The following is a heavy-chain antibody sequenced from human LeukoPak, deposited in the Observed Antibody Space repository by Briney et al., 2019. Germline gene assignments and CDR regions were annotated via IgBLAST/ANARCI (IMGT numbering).Heavy chain of an antibody. V-gene: IGHV4-34*01. CDR2: INHSGST. Sequence: SETLSLTCAVYGGSFSGYYWSWIRQPPGKGLEWIGEINHSGSTNYNPSLKSRVTISVDTSKNPFSLKLSSVTAADTAVYYCARGQWVRHIVVVTATYNWFDPWGQGTLVTVSS. J-gene: IGHJ5*02. CDR3: ARGQWVRHIVVVTATYNWFDP. CDR1: GGSFSGYY. D-gene: IGHD2-21*02.